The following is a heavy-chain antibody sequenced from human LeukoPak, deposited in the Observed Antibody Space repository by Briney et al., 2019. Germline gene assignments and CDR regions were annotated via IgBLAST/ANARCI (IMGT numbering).Heavy chain of an antibody. CDR3: ARDAPSPTDYDFWSGYPLAPRFDY. D-gene: IGHD3-3*01. V-gene: IGHV3-21*01. J-gene: IGHJ4*02. CDR1: GFTFSSYS. CDR2: ISSSSSYI. Sequence: GGSLRLSCVASGFTFSSYSMNWVRQAPGKGLEWVSSISSSSSYIYYADSVKGRFTISRDNAKNSLYLQMNSLRAEDTAVYYCARDAPSPTDYDFWSGYPLAPRFDYWGQGTLVTVSS.